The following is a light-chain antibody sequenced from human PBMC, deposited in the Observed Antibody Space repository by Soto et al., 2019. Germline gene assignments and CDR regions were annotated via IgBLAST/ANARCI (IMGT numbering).Light chain of an antibody. J-gene: IGLJ3*02. CDR3: AAWDDSLNGLV. Sequence: QSVLTQPPSASGTPGQRVTISCSGSRSNIGSNLVNWYQQLPGTAPKLLMYNNNQRPSGVPDRFSGSKSGTSASLAISGLQSADEADYHCAAWDDSLNGLVFGGGTKLTVL. V-gene: IGLV1-44*01. CDR2: NNN. CDR1: RSNIGSNL.